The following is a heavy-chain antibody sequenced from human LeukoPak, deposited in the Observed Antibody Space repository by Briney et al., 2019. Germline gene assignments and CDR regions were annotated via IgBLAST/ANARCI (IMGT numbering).Heavy chain of an antibody. V-gene: IGHV5-51*01. CDR2: IYPGDSDT. J-gene: IGHJ3*02. D-gene: IGHD3-22*01. CDR1: GYSFTSYW. CDR3: ARRSMGTYYYDSSGYDAAFDI. Sequence: GESLKISCKGSGYSFTSYWIGWVRQMPGKGLEWMGIIYPGDSDTRYSPSFQGQVTISADKSISTAYLQWSSLKASDTAMYYCARRSMGTYYYDSSGYDAAFDIWGQGTMVTVSS.